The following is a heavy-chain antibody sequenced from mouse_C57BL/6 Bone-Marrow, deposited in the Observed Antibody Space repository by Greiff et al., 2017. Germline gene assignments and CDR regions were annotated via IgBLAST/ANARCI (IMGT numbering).Heavy chain of an antibody. J-gene: IGHJ3*01. Sequence: ESGPGLVTPSQSLSLTCTVTGYSITSGYDWHWIRHFPRNKLEWMDFISYSGSTNYNPSLKSRISITHDTSQNHFFLKLNSVTTEDTATYFCAGGNFPSYWGQGTLVTVSA. CDR3: AGGNFPSY. CDR1: GYSITSGYD. CDR2: ISYSGST. V-gene: IGHV3-1*01. D-gene: IGHD2-1*01.